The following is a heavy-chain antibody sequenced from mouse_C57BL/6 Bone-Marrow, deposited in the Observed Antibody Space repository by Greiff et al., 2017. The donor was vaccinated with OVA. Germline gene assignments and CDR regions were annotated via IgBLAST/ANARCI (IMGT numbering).Heavy chain of an antibody. Sequence: VQLQQPGAELVKPGASVKLSCKASGYTFTSYWMHWVKQRPGRGLEWIGRIAPNSGGTKYNEKFKSKATLTVDKPSSTAYMQLSSLTSEDSAVYYCARLGDVGYFDVWGTGTTVTVSS. J-gene: IGHJ1*03. V-gene: IGHV1-72*01. CDR3: ARLGDVGYFDV. D-gene: IGHD3-3*01. CDR1: GYTFTSYW. CDR2: IAPNSGGT.